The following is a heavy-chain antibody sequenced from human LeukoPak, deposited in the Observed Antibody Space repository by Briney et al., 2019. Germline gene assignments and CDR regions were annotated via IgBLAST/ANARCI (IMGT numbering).Heavy chain of an antibody. CDR3: AKDRGGWFGES. V-gene: IGHV3-53*05. D-gene: IGHD3-10*01. CDR1: GFTVSSNY. J-gene: IGHJ5*02. CDR2: IYSGGST. Sequence: GGSLRLSCAASGFTVSSNYMSWVRQAPGKGLEWVSVIYSGGSTYYADSVKGRFTISRDNSKNTLYLQMNSLRAEDTAVYYCAKDRGGWFGESWGQGTLVTVPS.